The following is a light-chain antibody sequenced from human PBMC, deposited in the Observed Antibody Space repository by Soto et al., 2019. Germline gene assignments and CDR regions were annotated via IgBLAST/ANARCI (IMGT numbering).Light chain of an antibody. CDR2: EVS. J-gene: IGLJ1*01. CDR3: SSYTSSSTLV. Sequence: QSVLTQPASVSGSTGQSITISCTGTSSDVGGYKYVSWYQQYPGKAPKLMFYEVSTRPSGVSNRFSGSKSGNTASLTISRLQAEDEADYYCSSYTSSSTLVFGTGTKVTVL. CDR1: SSDVGGYKY. V-gene: IGLV2-14*01.